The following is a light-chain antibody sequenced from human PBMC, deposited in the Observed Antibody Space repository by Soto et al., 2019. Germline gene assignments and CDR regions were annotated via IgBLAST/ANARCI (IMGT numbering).Light chain of an antibody. J-gene: IGLJ3*02. Sequence: QSALTQPASVSGSPGQSITISCTGTSSDVGGYNYVSWYQQHPGTAPKLMIYDVSNRPSGVSNRFSGSKSDNTASLTISGLQAEDEADYYCSSYTSSSWVFGGGTKVTVL. CDR3: SSYTSSSWV. V-gene: IGLV2-14*01. CDR2: DVS. CDR1: SSDVGGYNY.